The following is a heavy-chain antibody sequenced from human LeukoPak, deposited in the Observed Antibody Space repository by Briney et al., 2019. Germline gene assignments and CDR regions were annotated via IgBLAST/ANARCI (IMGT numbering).Heavy chain of an antibody. Sequence: GGPLRLLCAGSGFTFSYFYMDWLRQAPGKGLEGVVHMINKADGHITEYAPSVRGRLTLSRDDSTNSLSLKMNSLKTEDTAVYYCARVRVHDRGCYDYWGQGTLVTVSS. D-gene: IGHD2-15*01. CDR2: MINKADGHIT. CDR3: ARVRVHDRGCYDY. CDR1: GFTFSYFY. J-gene: IGHJ4*02. V-gene: IGHV3-72*01.